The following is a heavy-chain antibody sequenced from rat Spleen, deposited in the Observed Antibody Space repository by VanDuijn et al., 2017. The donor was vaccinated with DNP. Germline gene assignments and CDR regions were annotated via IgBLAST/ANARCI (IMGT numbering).Heavy chain of an antibody. Sequence: EVHLVESGGGLVQPGRSLKLSCAASGFTFNNYWMTWIRQAPGKGLEWVASINPDGGSTHYRDSVKGRFTISRDNTENTVYLQMNSLRSEDTATYYCAKDRDYGSDYWGQGTSVTVSS. CDR2: INPDGGST. D-gene: IGHD1-11*01. CDR1: GFTFNNYW. V-gene: IGHV5-58*01. CDR3: AKDRDYGSDY. J-gene: IGHJ4*01.